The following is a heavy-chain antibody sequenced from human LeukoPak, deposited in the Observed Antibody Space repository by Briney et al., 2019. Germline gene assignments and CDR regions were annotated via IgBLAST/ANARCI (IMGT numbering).Heavy chain of an antibody. CDR2: MNPNSGNT. CDR1: GYTFTSYD. J-gene: IGHJ4*02. Sequence: GASVKVSCKASGYTFTSYDINWVRQATGHGLEWMGWMNPNSGNTGYAQKFQGRVTMTRNTSISTAYMELSSLRSEDTAVYYCARGWRATVTNFDYWGQGTLVTVSS. V-gene: IGHV1-8*01. CDR3: ARGWRATVTNFDY. D-gene: IGHD4-17*01.